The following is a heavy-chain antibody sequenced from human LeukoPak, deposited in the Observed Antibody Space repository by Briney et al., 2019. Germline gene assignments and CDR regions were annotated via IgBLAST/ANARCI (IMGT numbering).Heavy chain of an antibody. CDR3: ARDWSSVDY. J-gene: IGHJ4*02. V-gene: IGHV3-23*01. D-gene: IGHD2-2*01. CDR2: ISGSGGST. CDR1: GFTFSRYD. Sequence: GGSLRLSCADSGFTFSRYDMSWVRQAPGQGLEWVSTISGSGGSTYYADSVKGRFTISRDNAKNTLYLQMNSLRAEDTAVYYCARDWSSVDYWGQGTLVTASS.